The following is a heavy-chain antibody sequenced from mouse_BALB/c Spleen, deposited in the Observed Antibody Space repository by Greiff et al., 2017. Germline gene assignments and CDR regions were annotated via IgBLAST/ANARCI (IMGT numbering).Heavy chain of an antibody. CDR1: GYTFTSYW. V-gene: IGHV1-69*02. D-gene: IGHD1-1*01. CDR2: IYPSDSYT. CDR3: TRYYSYAMDY. Sequence: QVQLKQPGAELVRPGASVKLSCKASGYTFTSYWINWVKQRPGQGLEWIGNIYPSDSYTNYNQKFKDKATLTVDKSSSTAYMQLSSPTSEDSAVYYCTRYYSYAMDYWGQGTSVTVSS. J-gene: IGHJ4*01.